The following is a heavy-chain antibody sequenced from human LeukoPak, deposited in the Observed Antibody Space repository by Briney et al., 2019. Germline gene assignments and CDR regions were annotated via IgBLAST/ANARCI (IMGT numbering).Heavy chain of an antibody. V-gene: IGHV4-59*01. Sequence: PSETLSLTCTVSGGSISSYYWSWIRQPPGKGLEWIGYIYYSGSTNYNPSLKSRVTISVDTSKNQFSLKLSSVTAADTAVYYCARVPVGLLWFGELSEVFYFDYWGQGTLVTVSS. D-gene: IGHD3-10*01. CDR2: IYYSGST. CDR1: GGSISSYY. CDR3: ARVPVGLLWFGELSEVFYFDY. J-gene: IGHJ4*02.